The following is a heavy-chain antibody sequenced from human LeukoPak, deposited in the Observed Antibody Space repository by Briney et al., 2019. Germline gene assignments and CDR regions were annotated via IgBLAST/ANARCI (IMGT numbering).Heavy chain of an antibody. CDR1: GYTFTSYG. CDR2: ISAYNGNT. J-gene: IGHJ1*01. V-gene: IGHV1-18*01. Sequence: ASVKVSCKASGYTFTSYGISWVRQAPGQGLEWMGWISAYNGNTNYAQKLQDRVTMTTDTSTSTAYMELRSLRSDDTAVYYCAREQNYDILTGPKYFQHWGQGTLVTVSS. D-gene: IGHD3-9*01. CDR3: AREQNYDILTGPKYFQH.